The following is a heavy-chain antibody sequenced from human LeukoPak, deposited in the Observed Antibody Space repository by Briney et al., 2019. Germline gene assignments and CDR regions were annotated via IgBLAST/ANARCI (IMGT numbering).Heavy chain of an antibody. V-gene: IGHV3-7*01. J-gene: IGHJ4*02. CDR2: INQDGSGK. CDR1: GFTFTSYW. Sequence: GGSLRLFCAASGFTFTSYWMNGVRQARGKGLEWVAGINQDGSGKYYVDSVKGRFTISRDNAKNSLYLQMNSLRADDTAVYYCARRNLFDYWGQGTLVTVSS. CDR3: ARRNLFDY.